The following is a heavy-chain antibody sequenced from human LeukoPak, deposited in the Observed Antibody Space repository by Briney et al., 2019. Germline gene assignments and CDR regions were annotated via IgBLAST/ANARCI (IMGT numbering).Heavy chain of an antibody. CDR3: ARVAGGSGWYVDY. D-gene: IGHD6-19*01. CDR2: IYYSGST. CDR1: GGSISSYY. V-gene: IGHV4-59*01. Sequence: SETLSLTCTVSGGSISSYYWSWIRQPPGKGLEWIGYIYYSGSTNYNPSLKSRVTISIDTSKNQFSLKLSSVTAADTAVYYCARVAGGSGWYVDYWGRGTLVTVSS. J-gene: IGHJ4*02.